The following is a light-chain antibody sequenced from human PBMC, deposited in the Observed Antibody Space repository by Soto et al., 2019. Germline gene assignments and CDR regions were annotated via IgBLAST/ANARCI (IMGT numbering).Light chain of an antibody. V-gene: IGKV3D-20*02. J-gene: IGKJ5*01. CDR2: GAS. Sequence: ETVLTQSPATVSLSPGDRATLPCRASQSVSSNKLAWYQQKPGQAPRLLIYGASSRATGIPARFSGTGSGTDFTLTINNLDPEDFAVYYCQVRTNWSIAFGRGTRLEI. CDR3: QVRTNWSIA. CDR1: QSVSSNK.